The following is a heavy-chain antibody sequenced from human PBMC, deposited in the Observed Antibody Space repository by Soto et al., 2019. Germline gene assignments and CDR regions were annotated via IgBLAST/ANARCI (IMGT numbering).Heavy chain of an antibody. J-gene: IGHJ4*02. CDR2: FSGSGGST. Sequence: EVQLLESGGGLVQPGGSLRLSCATSGFTFGSYDMSWVRQAPGKGLEWVSTFSGSGGSTYYADSVKGRFTISRDNSKNTVYLQMNSLRAEDTAVYYCVKDRRGGYCSGGRCYSPDYWGQGTLVTVSS. CDR3: VKDRRGGYCSGGRCYSPDY. D-gene: IGHD2-15*01. V-gene: IGHV3-23*01. CDR1: GFTFGSYD.